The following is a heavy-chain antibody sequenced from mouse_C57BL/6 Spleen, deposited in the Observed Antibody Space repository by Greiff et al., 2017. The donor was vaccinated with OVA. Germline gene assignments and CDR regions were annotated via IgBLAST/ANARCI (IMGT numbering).Heavy chain of an antibody. V-gene: IGHV1-81*01. CDR2: IYPRSGNT. CDR3: ARYEGGDGAY. Sequence: VQLQESGAELARPGASVKLSCKASGYTFTSYGISWVKQRTGQGLEWIGEIYPRSGNTYYNEKFKGKATLTADKSSSTAYMELRSLTSEDSAVYFCARYEGGDGAYWGQGTLVTVSA. J-gene: IGHJ3*01. CDR1: GYTFTSYG. D-gene: IGHD2-13*01.